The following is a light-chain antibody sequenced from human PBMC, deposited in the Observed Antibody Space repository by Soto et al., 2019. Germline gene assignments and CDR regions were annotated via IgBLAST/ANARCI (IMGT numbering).Light chain of an antibody. V-gene: IGKV3-20*01. CDR1: QSVSNNY. Sequence: IGLKQSAGTLSLSPGERATLSCRASQSVSNNYLAWYQQKPGQAPRLLIYGASNRATGIPDRFSGSGSGTDFTLTISRLEPEDFAVYYCQQYNNWPWTFGQGTKVAIK. CDR3: QQYNNWPWT. J-gene: IGKJ1*01. CDR2: GAS.